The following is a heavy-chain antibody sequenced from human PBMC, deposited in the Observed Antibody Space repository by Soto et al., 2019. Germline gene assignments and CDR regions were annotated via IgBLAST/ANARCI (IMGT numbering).Heavy chain of an antibody. CDR1: GGSFSGYY. Sequence: SETLSLTCAVYGGSFSGYYWSWIRQPPGKGLEWIGEINHSGSTNYNPSLKSRVTISVDTSKNQFSLKLSSVIAADTAVYYCARGHMRGFRSSYYDFWSGNDYWGQGTLVTVSS. J-gene: IGHJ4*02. CDR2: INHSGST. D-gene: IGHD3-3*01. V-gene: IGHV4-34*01. CDR3: ARGHMRGFRSSYYDFWSGNDY.